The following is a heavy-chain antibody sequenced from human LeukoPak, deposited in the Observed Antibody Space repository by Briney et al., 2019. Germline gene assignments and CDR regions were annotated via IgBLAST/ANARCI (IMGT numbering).Heavy chain of an antibody. J-gene: IGHJ4*02. CDR3: ARDGRAGSLFAY. V-gene: IGHV4-4*02. D-gene: IGHD6-19*01. Sequence: PSETLSLTCTVSGGSIISSNWWSWVRQPPGKGLEWIGEIYHSGTTNYNPSLKSRVTISIDKSENQFSLKLSSVTAADTAIYYCARDGRAGSLFAYWGQGTLVTVSS. CDR1: GGSIISSNW. CDR2: IYHSGTT.